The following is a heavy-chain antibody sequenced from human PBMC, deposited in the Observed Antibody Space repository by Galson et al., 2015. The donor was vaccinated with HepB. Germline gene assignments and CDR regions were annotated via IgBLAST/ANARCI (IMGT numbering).Heavy chain of an antibody. J-gene: IGHJ4*02. CDR2: FDPEDGET. CDR1: GHSLSELS. CDR3: ATGPPCAWYVSSGPILEY. D-gene: IGHD3-22*01. V-gene: IGHV1-24*01. Sequence: SVKVSCKVSGHSLSELSMYWVRQAPGKGLEWTGGFDPEDGETFFALRFQGRVTMTEDTSTNTVYMELSRLRSDDTAVYYCATGPPCAWYVSSGPILEYWGQGTLVTVLS.